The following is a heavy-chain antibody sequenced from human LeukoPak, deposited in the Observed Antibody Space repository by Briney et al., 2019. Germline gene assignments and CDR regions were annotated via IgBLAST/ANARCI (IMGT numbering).Heavy chain of an antibody. CDR2: IYYSGST. CDR3: ARETPYHLGDY. D-gene: IGHD2-2*01. J-gene: IGHJ4*02. Sequence: SETLSLTCTVSGGSISSYYWSWIRQPPGKGLEWIGYIYYSGSTNYNPSLKSRVTISVDTSKNQFSLKLSSVTAADTAVYYCARETPYHLGDYWGQGTLVTVSS. CDR1: GGSISSYY. V-gene: IGHV4-59*01.